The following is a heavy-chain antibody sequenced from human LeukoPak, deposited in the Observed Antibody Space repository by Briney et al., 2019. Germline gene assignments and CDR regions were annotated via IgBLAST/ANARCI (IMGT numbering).Heavy chain of an antibody. D-gene: IGHD3-3*01. V-gene: IGHV3-15*01. J-gene: IGHJ4*02. CDR3: CTDYYDFWSGPH. CDR1: GFTFSDAC. CDR2: IYSQSEGGTT. Sequence: GGSLRLSCRASGFTFSDACMSWVRQAPGKGLEWVAQIYSQSEGGTTGYAARVKGRFTISRDDAENTLFLQMDSLKSEDTALYYCCTDYYDFWSGPHWGQGSLVTVSS.